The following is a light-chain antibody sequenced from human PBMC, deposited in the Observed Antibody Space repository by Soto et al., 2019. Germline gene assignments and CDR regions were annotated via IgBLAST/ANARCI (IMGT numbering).Light chain of an antibody. V-gene: IGLV1-51*01. CDR2: DNN. CDR1: GSNIGNNF. CDR3: GTWDNSLDAYV. J-gene: IGLJ1*01. Sequence: QSVLTQPPSVSAAPGQKVTISCSGSGSNIGNNFVSWYQQFPGTAPKFLIYDNNKRPSGIPDRFSGSKSGTSATLGITGLQTGDEADYYCGTWDNSLDAYVFGAGTKVTVL.